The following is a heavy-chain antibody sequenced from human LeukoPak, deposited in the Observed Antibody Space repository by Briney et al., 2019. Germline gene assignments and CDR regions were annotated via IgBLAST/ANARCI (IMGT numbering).Heavy chain of an antibody. CDR3: ARGSGYVSAFDI. J-gene: IGHJ3*02. D-gene: IGHD3-10*01. V-gene: IGHV1-69*13. CDR2: IIPIFGTA. CDR1: GGTFSGYA. Sequence: GASVKVSCKASGGTFSGYAISWARQAPGQGLEWMGGIIPIFGTANYAQKFQGRVTITADESTSTAYMELSSLRSEDTAVYYCARGSGYVSAFDIWGQGTMVTVSS.